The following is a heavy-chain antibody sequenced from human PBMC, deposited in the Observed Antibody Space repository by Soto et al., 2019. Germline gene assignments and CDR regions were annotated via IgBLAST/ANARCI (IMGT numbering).Heavy chain of an antibody. CDR3: ARAAYTSKTTHWFDC. J-gene: IGHJ5*01. D-gene: IGHD3-16*01. V-gene: IGHV1-69*01. Sequence: QVQLVQSGAEMRKPGSSVKVSCKASGGSFTNYAVSWVRQAPGQGLEWMGAMIPIYGKADYAQKFQGRVTITADESTNTAYLALTNLRFEDTAIYYCARAAYTSKTTHWFDCWGQGTLVTVSS. CDR1: GGSFTNYA. CDR2: MIPIYGKA.